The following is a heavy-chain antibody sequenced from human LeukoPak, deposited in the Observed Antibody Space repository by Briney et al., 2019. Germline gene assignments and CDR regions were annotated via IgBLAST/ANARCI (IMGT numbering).Heavy chain of an antibody. J-gene: IGHJ4*02. D-gene: IGHD1-7*01. CDR2: IYYTGCI. CDR1: GASISTTQYY. V-gene: IGHV4-39*07. CDR3: TGELAGTTVHY. Sequence: PSETLSLTCSVSGASISTTQYYWSWLRQPAGKRLEWIGSIYYTGCIYYNPSLKSRFSTSLDTSRNQFSLKLSSVTAADTAIYYCTGELAGTTVHYWGQGSLVTVSS.